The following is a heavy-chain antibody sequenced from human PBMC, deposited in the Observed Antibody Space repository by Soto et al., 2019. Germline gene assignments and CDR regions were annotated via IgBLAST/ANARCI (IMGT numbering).Heavy chain of an antibody. Sequence: GGSLRLSCAASGFTFGSYGMHWVRQAPGKGLEWVAVIWYDGSNKYYADSVKGRFTISRDNSKNTLYLQMNSLRAEDTAVYYCARGGTHYDILTGYYSSFDYWGQGTLVTVSS. J-gene: IGHJ4*02. V-gene: IGHV3-33*01. CDR3: ARGGTHYDILTGYYSSFDY. CDR1: GFTFGSYG. CDR2: IWYDGSNK. D-gene: IGHD3-9*01.